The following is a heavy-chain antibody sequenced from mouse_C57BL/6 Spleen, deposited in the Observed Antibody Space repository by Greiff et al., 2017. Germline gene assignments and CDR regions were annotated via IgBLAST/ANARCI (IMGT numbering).Heavy chain of an antibody. J-gene: IGHJ4*01. Sequence: VKLMESGAELMKPGASVKLSCKATGYTFTGYWIEWVKQRPGHGLEWIGEILPGSGSTNYNEKFKGKATFTADTSSNTAYMQLSSLTTEDSAIYYCAREGSGIYYGKGEAMDYWGQGTSVTVSS. V-gene: IGHV1-9*01. D-gene: IGHD2-1*01. CDR1: GYTFTGYW. CDR2: ILPGSGST. CDR3: AREGSGIYYGKGEAMDY.